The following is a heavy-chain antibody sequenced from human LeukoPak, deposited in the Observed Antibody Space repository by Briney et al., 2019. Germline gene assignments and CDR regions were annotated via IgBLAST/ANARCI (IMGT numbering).Heavy chain of an antibody. J-gene: IGHJ4*02. V-gene: IGHV4-59*01. D-gene: IGHD3-3*01. CDR1: GGSISSYY. Sequence: NPSETLSLTCTASGGSISSYYWSWIRQPPGKGLEWIGYIYYSGSTNYNPSLKSRVTISVDTSKNQFSLKLSSVTAADTAVYYCARGGDFWSGYFDYWGQGTLVTVSS. CDR2: IYYSGST. CDR3: ARGGDFWSGYFDY.